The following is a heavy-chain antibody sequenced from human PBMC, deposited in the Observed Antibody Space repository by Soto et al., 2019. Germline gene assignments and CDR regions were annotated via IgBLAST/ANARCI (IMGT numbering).Heavy chain of an antibody. D-gene: IGHD5-12*01. CDR2: IYHSGST. J-gene: IGHJ6*02. Sequence: SETLSLTCAVSGXSISSGGYSWSWIRQPPGKGLEWIGCIYHSGSTYYNPSLKSRVTISVDRSKNQFSLKLSSVTAADTAVYYCAGSIVATNYYYYGMDVWGQGTTVTVSS. CDR3: AGSIVATNYYYYGMDV. CDR1: GXSISSGGYS. V-gene: IGHV4-30-2*01.